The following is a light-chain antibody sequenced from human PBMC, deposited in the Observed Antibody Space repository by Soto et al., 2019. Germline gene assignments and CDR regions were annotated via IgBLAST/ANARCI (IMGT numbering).Light chain of an antibody. J-gene: IGLJ2*01. Sequence: QSALTQPASVSGSPGQSITISCTGTSSDVGGYNYGSWYPQHPGKAPKLMIYDVSNRPSGVSNRFSGSKSANTASLTISGLQAEDETEYYCSSYTGSSTYVVFGGGTKLTVL. V-gene: IGLV2-14*01. CDR3: SSYTGSSTYVV. CDR2: DVS. CDR1: SSDVGGYNY.